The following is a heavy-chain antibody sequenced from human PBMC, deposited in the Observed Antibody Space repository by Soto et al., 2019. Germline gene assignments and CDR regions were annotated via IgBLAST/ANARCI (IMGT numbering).Heavy chain of an antibody. V-gene: IGHV4-30-2*01. J-gene: IGHJ4*02. CDR3: ARGEVVAAQH. Sequence: QLQLQESGSGLVKPSQTLSLTCAVSGGSISSGGYSWSWIRQPPGKGLEWIRYIYHSGSTYYNPSLTGRVHISVDRSKNPFSLKLSSLTAADTAVYYCARGEVVAAQHWGQGTLVTVSS. CDR2: IYHSGST. D-gene: IGHD2-15*01. CDR1: GGSISSGGYS.